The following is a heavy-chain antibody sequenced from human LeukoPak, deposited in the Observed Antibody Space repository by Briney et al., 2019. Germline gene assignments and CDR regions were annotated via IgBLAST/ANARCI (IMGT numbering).Heavy chain of an antibody. Sequence: GASVKVSCKASGGTFSSYAISWVRQAPGQGLEWMGRIIPILGIANYAQKFQGRVTITADKSTSTAYMELSSLRSKDTAVYYCATIYGSGSYYNYWGQGTLVTVSS. J-gene: IGHJ4*02. CDR3: ATIYGSGSYYNY. CDR1: GGTFSSYA. D-gene: IGHD3-10*01. CDR2: IIPILGIA. V-gene: IGHV1-69*04.